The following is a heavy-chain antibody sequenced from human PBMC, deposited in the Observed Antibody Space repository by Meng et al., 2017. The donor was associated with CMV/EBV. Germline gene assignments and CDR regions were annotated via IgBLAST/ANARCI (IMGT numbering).Heavy chain of an antibody. CDR2: ISGSGGST. CDR1: GFTFSSYT. Sequence: GGSLRLSCAASGFTFSSYTMSWVRQAPGKGLEWVSAISGSGGSTYYADSVKGRFTISRGNSKNTLYLQMNSLRAEDTAVYYCAKGGYYDSSGPLPSFDYWGQGTLVTVSS. D-gene: IGHD3-22*01. CDR3: AKGGYYDSSGPLPSFDY. V-gene: IGHV3-23*01. J-gene: IGHJ4*02.